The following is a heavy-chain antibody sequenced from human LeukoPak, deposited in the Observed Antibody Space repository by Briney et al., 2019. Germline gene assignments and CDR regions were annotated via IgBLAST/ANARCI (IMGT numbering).Heavy chain of an antibody. J-gene: IGHJ4*02. CDR2: IKSDGSST. Sequence: GGSLRLSCAASGFTFNKYWMHWVRQAPGKGLAWVSRIKSDGSSTSCADSVKGRFTISRDNAKNTQYLQMDSLRAEDTAVYYCVRGGYDSSGVTLDYWGQGTQVTASS. CDR3: VRGGYDSSGVTLDY. CDR1: GFTFNKYW. D-gene: IGHD3-22*01. V-gene: IGHV3-74*01.